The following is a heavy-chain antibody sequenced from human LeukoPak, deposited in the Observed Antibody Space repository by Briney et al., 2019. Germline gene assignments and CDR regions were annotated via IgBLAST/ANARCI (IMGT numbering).Heavy chain of an antibody. V-gene: IGHV3-30*18. J-gene: IGHJ4*02. CDR2: ISYDGSNK. Sequence: GGSLRLSCAASGFTFSSYGMHWVRQAPATGLEWVAVISYDGSNKYYADSVKGRFTISRDNSKNTLYLQMNSLRAEDTAVYYCAKERMGYNWNYPPFDYWGQGTLVTVSS. CDR3: AKERMGYNWNYPPFDY. CDR1: GFTFSSYG. D-gene: IGHD1-7*01.